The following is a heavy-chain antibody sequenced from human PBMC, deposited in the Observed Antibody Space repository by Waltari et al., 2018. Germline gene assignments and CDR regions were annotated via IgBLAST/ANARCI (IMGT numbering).Heavy chain of an antibody. CDR3: AREWGVMVGTAGFYFDY. CDR2: ISSGSSYI. J-gene: IGHJ4*02. V-gene: IGHV3-21*01. Sequence: EVQLVGSGGGLVKPGGYLRLSCAASGFTFGSYTMHRVRQAPGKGLEWVSSISSGSSYIYYADSVKGRFTISRDNAKNSLYLQMNSLRVEDTAVYYCAREWGVMVGTAGFYFDYWGQGALVTVSS. CDR1: GFTFGSYT. D-gene: IGHD2-15*01.